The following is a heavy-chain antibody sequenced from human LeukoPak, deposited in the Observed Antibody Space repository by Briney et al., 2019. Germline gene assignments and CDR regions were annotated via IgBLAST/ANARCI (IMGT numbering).Heavy chain of an antibody. CDR3: ASRVTAMTTEPKPDY. Sequence: GASVKVSCKASGYTFTGYYMHWVRQAPGQGLEWMGWINPNSGGTNYAQKFQGRVTMTRDTSISTAYMELSRLRSDDTAVYYCASRVTAMTTEPKPDYWGQGTLVTVSS. J-gene: IGHJ4*02. V-gene: IGHV1-2*02. CDR1: GYTFTGYY. D-gene: IGHD4-11*01. CDR2: INPNSGGT.